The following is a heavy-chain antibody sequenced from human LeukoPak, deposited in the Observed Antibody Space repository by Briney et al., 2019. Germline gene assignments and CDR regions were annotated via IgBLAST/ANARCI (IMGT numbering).Heavy chain of an antibody. Sequence: GGSLRLSCETSGFTFRTYGMHCVRQAPGKGLEWVAFIRYHRTNPKYADFVEGRFSISRDGSNLYLQMDSLRAEDSAVYYCAKDGVGPAATYYFYYHMDVWGKGTTVTVSS. D-gene: IGHD2-2*01. CDR3: AKDGVGPAATYYFYYHMDV. J-gene: IGHJ6*03. CDR2: IRYHRTNP. CDR1: GFTFRTYG. V-gene: IGHV3-30*02.